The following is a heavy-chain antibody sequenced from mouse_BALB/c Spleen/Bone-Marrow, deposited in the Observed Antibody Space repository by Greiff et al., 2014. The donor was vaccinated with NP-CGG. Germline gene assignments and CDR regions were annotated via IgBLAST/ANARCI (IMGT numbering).Heavy chain of an antibody. Sequence: QVQLKQSGAELAKPGASVKMSCKASGYTFTSYWMHWVKQRPGQGLEWIGYINPSTGYTEYNQKLKDKATLTAEKSSSTAYRQLSSLTSEDSAFYYCARSATMIFAYWGQGTLVTVSA. CDR2: INPSTGYT. J-gene: IGHJ3*01. CDR1: GYTFTSYW. CDR3: ARSATMIFAY. D-gene: IGHD2-4*01. V-gene: IGHV1-7*01.